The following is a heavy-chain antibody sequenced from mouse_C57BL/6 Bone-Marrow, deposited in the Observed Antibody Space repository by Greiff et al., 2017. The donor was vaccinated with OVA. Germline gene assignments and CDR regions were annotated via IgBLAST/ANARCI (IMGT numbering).Heavy chain of an antibody. J-gene: IGHJ1*03. CDR3: RWLLRYFDV. CDR1: GFNIKDDY. D-gene: IGHD2-3*01. Sequence: VQLQPSWAELVRPGASVKLSCTASGFNIKDDYMHWVKQRPEQGLEWIGWIDPENGDTEYASTFQGKATISADTSSNTAYLQLSSLTSEDTDGDYCRWLLRYFDVWGTGTTVTVSS. V-gene: IGHV14-4*01. CDR2: IDPENGDT.